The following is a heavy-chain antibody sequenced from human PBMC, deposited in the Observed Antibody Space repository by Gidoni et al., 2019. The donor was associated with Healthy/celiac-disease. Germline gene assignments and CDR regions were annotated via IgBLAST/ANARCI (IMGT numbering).Heavy chain of an antibody. J-gene: IGHJ6*02. Sequence: QVQLVQSGAEVKKPGASGKVSCKASGGPFSSYAIRSVRQAPGQGLECMGGLIPIFGTATCAQKFQGRVTITADESTSTAYMELSSLRSEDTAVYYCASPPPMPVDYSSSSYYYGMDVWGQGTTVTVSS. CDR3: ASPPPMPVDYSSSSYYYGMDV. D-gene: IGHD6-6*01. CDR2: LIPIFGTA. V-gene: IGHV1-69*01. CDR1: GGPFSSYA.